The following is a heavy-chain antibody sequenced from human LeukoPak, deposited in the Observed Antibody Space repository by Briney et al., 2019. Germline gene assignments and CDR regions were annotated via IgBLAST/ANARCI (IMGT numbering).Heavy chain of an antibody. CDR2: IYYSGST. CDR1: GGSISSYY. CDR3: ARGGYYGSGNDFRFDP. D-gene: IGHD3-10*01. Sequence: SETLSLTCTVSGGSISSYYWSWIRQPPGKGLEWIGYIYYSGSTNYNPSLKSRVTISVDTSKNQFSLKLSSVTPADTAVYYCARGGYYGSGNDFRFDPWGQGTLVTVSS. J-gene: IGHJ5*02. V-gene: IGHV4-59*01.